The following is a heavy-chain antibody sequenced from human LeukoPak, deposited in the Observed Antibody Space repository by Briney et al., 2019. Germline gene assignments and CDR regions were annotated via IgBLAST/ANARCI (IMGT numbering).Heavy chain of an antibody. CDR2: IYFSGST. CDR1: GGSITSSSYY. D-gene: IGHD6-13*01. J-gene: IGHJ6*03. Sequence: PSETLSLTCTVSGGSITSSSYYWGWIRQPPGKGLEWIGSIYFSGSTYHNPSLKSRVTISVDTSKNQLSLKLSSVTAADTAVYYCARRRKSSSWYVNYYYYYMDVWGKGTTVTISS. V-gene: IGHV4-39*07. CDR3: ARRRKSSSWYVNYYYYYMDV.